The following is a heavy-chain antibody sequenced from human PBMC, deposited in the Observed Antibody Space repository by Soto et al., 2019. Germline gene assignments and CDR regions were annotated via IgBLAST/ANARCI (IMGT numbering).Heavy chain of an antibody. CDR3: AKGGCSSSSCSFDS. Sequence: QEQLVESGGGVVQPGMSLRLSCVASRFSFSNFGMHWVRQAPGKGLEWVAALSFDGSNKNYADGVRGRFTISRDNSQNTLYLHMNSLRSDDTAMYYCAKGGCSSSSCSFDSWGQGTLVTV. CDR1: RFSFSNFG. V-gene: IGHV3-30*18. J-gene: IGHJ5*01. D-gene: IGHD2-2*01. CDR2: LSFDGSNK.